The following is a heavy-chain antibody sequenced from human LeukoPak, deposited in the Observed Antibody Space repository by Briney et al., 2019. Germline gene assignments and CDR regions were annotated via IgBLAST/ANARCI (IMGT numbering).Heavy chain of an antibody. CDR3: ASTFSGGWDDFDY. Sequence: ASVKVSCKASGGTFSSYAISWVRQAPGQGLEWMGRIIPILGIANYAQKFQGRVTITADKSTSTAYMELSSLRSEDTAVYYCASTFSGGWDDFDYWGQGTLVTVSS. V-gene: IGHV1-69*04. J-gene: IGHJ4*02. CDR1: GGTFSSYA. CDR2: IIPILGIA. D-gene: IGHD6-19*01.